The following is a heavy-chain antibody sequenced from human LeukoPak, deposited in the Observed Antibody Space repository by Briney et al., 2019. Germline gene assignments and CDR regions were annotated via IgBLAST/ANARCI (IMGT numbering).Heavy chain of an antibody. J-gene: IGHJ5*02. CDR2: INPSGGST. Sequence: GASVKVSCKASGYTFTSYYIHWVRQAPGQGLEWMGIINPSGGSTSYAQKFQGRVTMTRDMSTSTVYMELSSLRSEDTAVYYCARGLITMVAMNWFDPWGQGTLVTVSS. D-gene: IGHD3-10*01. CDR3: ARGLITMVAMNWFDP. CDR1: GYTFTSYY. V-gene: IGHV1-46*01.